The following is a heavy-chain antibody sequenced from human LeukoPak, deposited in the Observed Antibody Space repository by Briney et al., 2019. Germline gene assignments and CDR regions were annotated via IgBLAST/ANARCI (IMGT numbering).Heavy chain of an antibody. V-gene: IGHV4-31*03. CDR1: GGSISSGGYY. J-gene: IGHJ4*02. CDR2: IYYSGST. D-gene: IGHD3-9*01. CDR3: ARNYDTLTGYYLFDY. Sequence: SETLSLTCTVSGGSISSGGYYWSWIRQHPGKGLEWIGYIYYSGSTYYNPSLKSRVTISVDTSKNQFSLKLSSVTAADTAVYYCARNYDTLTGYYLFDYWGQGTLVTVSS.